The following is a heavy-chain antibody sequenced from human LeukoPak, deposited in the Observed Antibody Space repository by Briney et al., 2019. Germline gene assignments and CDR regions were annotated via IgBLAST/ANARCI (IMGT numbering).Heavy chain of an antibody. CDR2: INPNTGGT. CDR1: GYTFTGYY. D-gene: IGHD6-19*01. J-gene: IGHJ3*02. V-gene: IGHV1-2*02. CDR3: ARAAKFSSGWYGDALDM. Sequence: RASVMVSCKASGYTFTGYYLHWVRQAPGQGLEWMGWINPNTGGTYNGQKFQGRVTMTRDTSISTVYMELRRLRSDDTAFYYYARAAKFSSGWYGDALDMWGQGTLVTISS.